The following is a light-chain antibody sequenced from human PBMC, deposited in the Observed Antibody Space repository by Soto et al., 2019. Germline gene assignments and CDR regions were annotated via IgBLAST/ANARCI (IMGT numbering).Light chain of an antibody. CDR2: DAS. J-gene: IGKJ2*01. Sequence: EIVLTQSPATLSLSPGERATLSCRASQSVSSYLAWYQQKPGQAPRLLIYDASNRATGIPARFSGSGSGTDFTLTISSLEPEDCAVYYCQQRSNWPGTVGQGTKLEIK. CDR3: QQRSNWPGT. CDR1: QSVSSY. V-gene: IGKV3-11*01.